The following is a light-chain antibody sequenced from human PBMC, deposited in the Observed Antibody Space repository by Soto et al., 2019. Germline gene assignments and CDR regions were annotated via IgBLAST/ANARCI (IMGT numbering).Light chain of an antibody. CDR3: CSYAGRSTWV. CDR1: SSDVGNYNL. V-gene: IGLV2-23*01. CDR2: EGS. Sequence: QSALTQPASVSGSPGQSITISCTGTSSDVGNYNLVSWYQQHPGKAPKLMIYEGSKRPSGVSNRFSGSKSGNTASLTIPGLQAEDEADYYCCSYAGRSTWVFGGGTKVTVL. J-gene: IGLJ3*02.